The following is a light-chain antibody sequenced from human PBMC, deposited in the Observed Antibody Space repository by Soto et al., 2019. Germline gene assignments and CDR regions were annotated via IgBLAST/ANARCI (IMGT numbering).Light chain of an antibody. V-gene: IGLV2-8*01. J-gene: IGLJ2*01. CDR3: SSYAGRNTYVI. CDR1: SSDVGGYNY. CDR2: EVN. Sequence: QSALTQPPSASGSPGQSVTISCTGTSSDVGGYNYVSWYQQHPGKAPKLMISEVNQRPSGVPDRFSGSKSGNTASLTVSGLQAEDEGDYYCSSYAGRNTYVIFGGGTKLTVL.